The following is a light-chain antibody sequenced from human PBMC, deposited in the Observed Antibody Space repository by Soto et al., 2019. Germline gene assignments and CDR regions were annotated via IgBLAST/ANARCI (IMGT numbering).Light chain of an antibody. Sequence: DIVSMQYPDSLYLSSGARKALCCVIFQSITSTSIAWYQHKPGLAPGLLVYGASRRATRIPDRFSGSGSGTDFTLTISRLEPEDFAVYYCQHYGSLPPYNFGRGTKVDIK. J-gene: IGKJ2*01. V-gene: IGKV3D-20*01. CDR2: GAS. CDR1: QSITSTS. CDR3: QHYGSLPPYN.